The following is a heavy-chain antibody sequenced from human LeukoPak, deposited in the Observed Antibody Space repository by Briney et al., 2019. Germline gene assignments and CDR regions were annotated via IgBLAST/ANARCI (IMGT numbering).Heavy chain of an antibody. CDR2: ISGSGGST. CDR1: GFTFSSYA. CDR3: ATFEDYYDSSGYYYTPYYLDY. V-gene: IGHV3-23*01. J-gene: IGHJ4*02. Sequence: GGSLRLSCAASGFTFSSYAMSWVRQAPGKGLEWVSAISGSGGSTYYADSVKGRFTISRDNSKNTLYLQMNSLRAEDTAVYYCATFEDYYDSSGYYYTPYYLDYWGQGTLVTVSS. D-gene: IGHD3-22*01.